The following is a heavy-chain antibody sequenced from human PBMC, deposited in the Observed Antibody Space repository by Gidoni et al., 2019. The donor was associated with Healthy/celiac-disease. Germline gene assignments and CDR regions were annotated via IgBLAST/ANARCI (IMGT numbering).Heavy chain of an antibody. J-gene: IGHJ4*02. V-gene: IGHV1-2*02. CDR1: GYTFTGYY. D-gene: IGHD1-26*01. CDR3: ARDWWELPDFDY. Sequence: QVQLVQSGAEAKKPGASVKVSCKASGYTFTGYYIQWVRQAPGQGLEWMGWINPNSGGTNYAQKFQGRVTMTRDTSISTAYMELSRLGYDDTAVYYCARDWWELPDFDYWGQGTLVTVSS. CDR2: INPNSGGT.